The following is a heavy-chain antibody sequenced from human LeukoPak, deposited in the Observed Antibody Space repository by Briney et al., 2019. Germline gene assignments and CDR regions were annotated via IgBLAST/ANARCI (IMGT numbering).Heavy chain of an antibody. CDR1: GFTFTNYA. J-gene: IGHJ5*02. V-gene: IGHV3-30*09. CDR2: VSYDGTDT. Sequence: GGSLRLSCAASGFTFTNYAMNWVRQAPGKGLEWVATVSYDGTDTSYVDSVKRRFAIFRDNSKNTLYLQMNSLRTEDTAVYYCVRVSGFCTNGVCPSFDPWGQGTLVTVSS. CDR3: VRVSGFCTNGVCPSFDP. D-gene: IGHD2-8*01.